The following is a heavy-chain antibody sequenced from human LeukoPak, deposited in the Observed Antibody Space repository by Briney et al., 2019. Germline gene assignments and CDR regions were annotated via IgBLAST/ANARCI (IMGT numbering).Heavy chain of an antibody. D-gene: IGHD5-12*01. CDR3: ARVGASGFGSYNWFDP. CDR1: GFTFSSYW. V-gene: IGHV3-74*01. CDR2: INSDGSST. J-gene: IGHJ5*02. Sequence: HPGGSLRLSCAASGFTFSSYWMHWVRQAPGKGLVWVSRINSDGSSTSYADSVKGRFTISRDNSKNTLYLQMNSLRAEDTAVYYCARVGASGFGSYNWFDPWGQGTLVTVSS.